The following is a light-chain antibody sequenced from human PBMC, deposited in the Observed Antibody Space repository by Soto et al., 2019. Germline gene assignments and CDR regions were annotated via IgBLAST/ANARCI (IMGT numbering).Light chain of an antibody. V-gene: IGKV3D-15*01. CDR2: GAS. J-gene: IGKJ1*01. CDR1: QSVSSN. CDR3: QQCGGSPT. Sequence: EIVMTQSPATLSVSPGERATLSCRASQSVSSNLAWYQQKPGQAPRLLIYGASTRATGIPDRFSGSGSGTEFTLTISSLQSEDFAMYYCQQCGGSPTFGQGTKVDIK.